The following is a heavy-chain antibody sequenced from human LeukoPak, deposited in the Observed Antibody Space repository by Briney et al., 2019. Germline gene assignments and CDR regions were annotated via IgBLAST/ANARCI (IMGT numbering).Heavy chain of an antibody. V-gene: IGHV3-30-3*01. J-gene: IGHJ1*01. CDR3: AKDGSTSWHGYFQH. CDR1: TFTFSRFP. CDR2: TSDDGSDT. Sequence: GKSLRLSCAAPTFTFSRFPMHWVRQAPGKGLEWVAATSDDGSDTYYPDSVKGRFTISRDNSKNTLYLQMNSLRPEDTAVYYCAKDGSTSWHGYFQHWGQGTLVTVSS. D-gene: IGHD2-2*01.